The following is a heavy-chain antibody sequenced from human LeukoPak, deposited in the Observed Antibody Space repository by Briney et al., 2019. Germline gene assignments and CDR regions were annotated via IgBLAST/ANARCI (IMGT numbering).Heavy chain of an antibody. CDR2: IYHSGST. CDR1: GGSISSGGYS. Sequence: TPSQTLSLTCAVSGGSISSGGYSWSWIRQPPGKGLEWIGYIYHSGSTYYNPSLKSRVTISVDRSKNQFSLKLSSVTAADTAVYYCARGKKLHYYGSGIASWFDPWGQGTLVTVSS. CDR3: ARGKKLHYYGSGIASWFDP. V-gene: IGHV4-30-2*01. J-gene: IGHJ5*02. D-gene: IGHD3-10*01.